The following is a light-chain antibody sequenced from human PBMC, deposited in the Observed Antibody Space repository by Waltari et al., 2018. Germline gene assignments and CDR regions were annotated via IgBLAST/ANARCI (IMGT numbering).Light chain of an antibody. CDR2: STN. CDR1: PGTVTSGFY. CDR3: LLYYGGAQV. Sequence: QTVVTQEPSLTVSPGGTVTLTCAHSPGTVTSGFYPSWFQQKPGQPPRALIYSTNNKHSWTPARFSGSLLGGKAALTLSGVQVEDEAEYYCLLYYGGAQVFGGGTKLTVL. J-gene: IGLJ3*02. V-gene: IGLV7-43*01.